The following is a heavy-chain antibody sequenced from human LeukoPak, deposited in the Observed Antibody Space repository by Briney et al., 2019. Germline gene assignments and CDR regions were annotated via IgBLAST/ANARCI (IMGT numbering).Heavy chain of an antibody. Sequence: ASVKVSCKASGYTFTGYYMHWVRQAPGQGLEWMGWINPNSGGTNYAQKFQGRVTMTRDTSISTAYMELSRLRSDDTAVYYRAAIYSSSWSTFDYWGQGTLVTVSS. CDR1: GYTFTGYY. J-gene: IGHJ4*02. CDR2: INPNSGGT. CDR3: AAIYSSSWSTFDY. D-gene: IGHD6-13*01. V-gene: IGHV1-2*02.